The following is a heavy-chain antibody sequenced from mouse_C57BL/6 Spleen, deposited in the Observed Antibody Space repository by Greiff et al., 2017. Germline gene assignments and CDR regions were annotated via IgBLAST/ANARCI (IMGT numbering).Heavy chain of an antibody. J-gene: IGHJ2*01. V-gene: IGHV5-6*01. CDR2: ISSGGSYT. Sequence: EVKLMESGGDLVKPGGSLKLSCAASGFTFSSYGMSWVRQTPDKRLEWVATISSGGSYTYYPDSVKGRFTLSRDNAKNTLYLQMSSLKSEDTAIYYCARHTSGFDYWGQGTTLTVSS. D-gene: IGHD3-2*02. CDR1: GFTFSSYG. CDR3: ARHTSGFDY.